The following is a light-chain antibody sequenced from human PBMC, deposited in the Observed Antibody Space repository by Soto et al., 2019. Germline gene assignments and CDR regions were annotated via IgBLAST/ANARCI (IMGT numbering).Light chain of an antibody. CDR1: QSISSF. J-gene: IGKJ1*01. CDR2: AAS. Sequence: DIQMTQSPSSLSASVGDRVTITCRASQSISSFLNWYQQKPGKAPRLLIYAASSLQSGVPSRFSASGSGTDFTLTSSSLRPEDFATYYCQQSYSTPETFGQGTKVEIK. V-gene: IGKV1-39*01. CDR3: QQSYSTPET.